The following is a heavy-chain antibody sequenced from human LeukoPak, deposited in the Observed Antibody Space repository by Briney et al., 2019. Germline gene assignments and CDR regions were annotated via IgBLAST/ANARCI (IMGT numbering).Heavy chain of an antibody. CDR2: ISSGSGTI. CDR1: GFTFSRYT. D-gene: IGHD4-17*01. CDR3: ARAPDGHEAFDI. J-gene: IGHJ3*02. V-gene: IGHV3-48*02. Sequence: GGSLRLSCSASGFTFSRYTMNWVRQAPGKGLEWVSYISSGSGTIDYADSVKGRFTISRDNAKDSLYLQMSSLRDEDTAVYYCARAPDGHEAFDIWGQGTMVSVSS.